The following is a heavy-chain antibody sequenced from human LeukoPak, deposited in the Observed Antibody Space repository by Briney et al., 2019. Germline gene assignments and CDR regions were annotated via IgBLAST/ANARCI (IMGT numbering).Heavy chain of an antibody. CDR1: GGSISSGDYY. D-gene: IGHD2-2*01. J-gene: IGHJ5*02. CDR3: AREKGYCSSTSCYSPGWFDP. CDR2: IYYSGST. V-gene: IGHV4-30-4*08. Sequence: PSETLSLTCTVSGGSISSGDYYWSWIRQPPGKGLEWIGYIYYSGSTYYNPSLKSRVTISVDTSKNQFSLKLSSVTAADTAVYYCAREKGYCSSTSCYSPGWFDPWGQGTLVTVSS.